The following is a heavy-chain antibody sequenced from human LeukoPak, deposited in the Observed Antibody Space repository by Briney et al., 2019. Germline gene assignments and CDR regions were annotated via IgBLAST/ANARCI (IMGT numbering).Heavy chain of an antibody. V-gene: IGHV1-24*01. D-gene: IGHD3-16*02. Sequence: ASVKVSCKVSGYTLTELSMHWVRQAPGKGLEWMGGFDPEDGETIYAQKFQGRVTMTEDTSTDTAYMELSSLRSEDTAVYYCATGPVMITFGGVIAAVDYWGQGTLVTVSS. CDR2: FDPEDGET. J-gene: IGHJ4*02. CDR1: GYTLTELS. CDR3: ATGPVMITFGGVIAAVDY.